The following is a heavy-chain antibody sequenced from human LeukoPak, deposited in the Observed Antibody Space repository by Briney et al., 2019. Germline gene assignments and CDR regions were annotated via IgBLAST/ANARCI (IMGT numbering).Heavy chain of an antibody. CDR2: IWYDGSNK. J-gene: IGHJ4*02. D-gene: IGHD6-19*01. CDR1: GFTFSSYG. V-gene: IGHV3-33*01. CDR3: ARRSSEQWLVG. Sequence: GGSLRLSCAASGFTFSSYGMHWVRQAPGKGLEWVAVIWYDGSNKYHADSVKGRFTISRDNAKNSLYLQMNSLRAEDTAVYYCARRSSEQWLVGWGQGTLVTVSS.